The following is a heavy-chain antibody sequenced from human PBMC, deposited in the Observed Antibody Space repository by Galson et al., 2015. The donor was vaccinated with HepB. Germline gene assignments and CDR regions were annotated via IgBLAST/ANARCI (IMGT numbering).Heavy chain of an antibody. V-gene: IGHV3-15*07. D-gene: IGHD3-10*01. CDR1: GCTFSNAW. Sequence: SLRLSCAASGCTFSNAWMNWVRQAPGKGLEWVGRIKSKTDGGTTDYAAPVKGRFTISRDDSKNTLYLQMNSLKTEDTAVYYCTTDPGYGSGITYFDYWGQGTLVTVSS. CDR3: TTDPGYGSGITYFDY. J-gene: IGHJ4*02. CDR2: IKSKTDGGTT.